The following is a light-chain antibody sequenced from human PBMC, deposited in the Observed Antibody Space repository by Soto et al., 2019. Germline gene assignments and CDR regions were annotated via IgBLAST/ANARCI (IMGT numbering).Light chain of an antibody. CDR3: QQYNRLWT. Sequence: DIQMTQSPSTLSASVGDRVTITCRATQSISNSLAWYQQKPGKAPKLLIYEASSLESGVPSRFSGRGSGTEFTLTITSLQPDDFATYYCQQYNRLWTFGQGTKVVIK. CDR1: QSISNS. V-gene: IGKV1-5*03. CDR2: EAS. J-gene: IGKJ1*01.